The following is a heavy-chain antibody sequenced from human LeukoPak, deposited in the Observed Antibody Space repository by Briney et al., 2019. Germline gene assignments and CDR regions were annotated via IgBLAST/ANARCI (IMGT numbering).Heavy chain of an antibody. CDR1: GFTFSNYW. J-gene: IGHJ4*02. CDR2: IKQDGSEK. D-gene: IGHD2-2*02. CDR3: ARDEWFCSSTSCYTDY. Sequence: GGSLRLSCAASGFTFSNYWMSWVRQAPGEGLEWVANIKQDGSEKYYVDSVKGRFTISRDNAKNSLYLQMNSLRAEDTAVYYCARDEWFCSSTSCYTDYWGQGTLVTVSS. V-gene: IGHV3-7*01.